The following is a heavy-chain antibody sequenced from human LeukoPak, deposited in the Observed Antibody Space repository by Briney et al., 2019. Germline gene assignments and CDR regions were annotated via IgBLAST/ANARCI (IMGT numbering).Heavy chain of an antibody. J-gene: IGHJ2*01. D-gene: IGHD3-22*01. CDR1: GFTFSAIP. CDR3: ARGVGNYYDSSGYGPHWYFDL. Sequence: GGSLRLSCAASGFTFSAIPMTWVRQAPGKGLEWVSSISSSSSYIYYADSVKGRFTISRDNAKNSLYLQMNSLRAEDTAVYYCARGVGNYYDSSGYGPHWYFDLWGRGTLVTVSS. CDR2: ISSSSSYI. V-gene: IGHV3-21*01.